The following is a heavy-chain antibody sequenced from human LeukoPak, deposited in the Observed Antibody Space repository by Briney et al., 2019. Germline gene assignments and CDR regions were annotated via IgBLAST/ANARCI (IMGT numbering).Heavy chain of an antibody. V-gene: IGHV3-15*01. CDR3: TTEYYYDSSGYFKGGYFDY. CDR2: IKSKTGGGTT. D-gene: IGHD3-22*01. Sequence: GGSLRLSCAASGFTFSNAWMSWVRQAPGKGLEWVGRIKSKTGGGTTDYAAPVKGRFTISRDDSKNTLYLQMNSLKTEDTAVYYCTTEYYYDSSGYFKGGYFDYWGQGTLVTVSS. J-gene: IGHJ4*02. CDR1: GFTFSNAW.